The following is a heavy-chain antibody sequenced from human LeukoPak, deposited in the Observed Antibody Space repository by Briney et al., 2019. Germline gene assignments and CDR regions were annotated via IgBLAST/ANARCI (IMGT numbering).Heavy chain of an antibody. CDR3: TRLPLSGTNDY. CDR2: IRSKPNNYAT. Sequence: GGSLRLSCAVSGFTFTGSXXXXXRXASGXGLXXXXRIRSKPNNYATAYAASVKGRFTISRDDSKNTAYLQMNSLKTEDTAVYYCTRLPLSGTNDYWGQGTLVTVSS. V-gene: IGHV3-73*01. CDR1: GFTFTGSX. D-gene: IGHD1-20*01. J-gene: IGHJ4*02.